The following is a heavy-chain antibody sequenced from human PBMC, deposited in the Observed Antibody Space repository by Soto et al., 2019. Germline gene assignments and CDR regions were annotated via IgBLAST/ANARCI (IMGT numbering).Heavy chain of an antibody. CDR2: IKSKTDGGTT. D-gene: IGHD1-7*01. CDR3: TTEDWNYPWFDL. Sequence: GGSLRLSCAASGFTFSNAWMNWVRQAPGKGLEWVGRIKSKTDGGTTDYAAPVKGRFTISRDDSKNTLYLQTNSLKTEDTAVYYCTTEDWNYPWFDLWGQGTLVTVSS. J-gene: IGHJ5*02. CDR1: GFTFSNAW. V-gene: IGHV3-15*07.